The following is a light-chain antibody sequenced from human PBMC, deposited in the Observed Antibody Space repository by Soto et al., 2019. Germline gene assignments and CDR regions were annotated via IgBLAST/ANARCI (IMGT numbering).Light chain of an antibody. CDR1: SSDVGAHNF. V-gene: IGLV2-14*01. Sequence: QSALTQPASVSGSPGQSITISCTGTSSDVGAHNFVSWYQQHPGKAPKLMIYEVSNRPSGVSDRFSGSKSGNTASLTISGLQAEDDADYYCNSYTNTAARVFGTGTKLTVL. J-gene: IGLJ1*01. CDR2: EVS. CDR3: NSYTNTAARV.